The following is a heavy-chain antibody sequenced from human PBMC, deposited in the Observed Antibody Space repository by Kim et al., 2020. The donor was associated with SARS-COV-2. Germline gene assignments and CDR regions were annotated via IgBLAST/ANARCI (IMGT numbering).Heavy chain of an antibody. CDR3: AKNDLADRSGGFDY. J-gene: IGHJ4*02. CDR2: ITGDGSNK. Sequence: GGSLRLSCAASGFTFSSYGMHWVRQAPGKGLEWVSAITGDGSNKYYADSVKGRFTISRDNSKNTLYLQMNSLRAEDTAVYYCAKNDLADRSGGFDYWGQG. CDR1: GFTFSSYG. D-gene: IGHD2-15*01. V-gene: IGHV3-30*18.